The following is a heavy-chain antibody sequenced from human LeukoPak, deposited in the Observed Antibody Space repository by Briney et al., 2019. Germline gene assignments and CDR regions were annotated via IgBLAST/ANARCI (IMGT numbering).Heavy chain of an antibody. CDR3: ARYGAVGGHDY. V-gene: IGHV1-2*02. CDR2: LNANSGGT. Sequence: ASVKVSCKASGYTFTDNYIHWVRQAPGQGLEWMGWLNANSGGTRSAQNFQGRVTMTRDTSISTAYMELSSLRSEDTAVYYCARYGAVGGHDYWGQGTLVTVSS. CDR1: GYTFTDNY. J-gene: IGHJ4*02. D-gene: IGHD4/OR15-4a*01.